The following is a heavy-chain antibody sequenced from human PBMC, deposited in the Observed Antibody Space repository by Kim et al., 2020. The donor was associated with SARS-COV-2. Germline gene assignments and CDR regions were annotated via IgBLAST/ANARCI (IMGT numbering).Heavy chain of an antibody. CDR3: AGYYYGSGSYYNIRDY. CDR1: GGSFSGYY. Sequence: SETLSLTCAVYGGSFSGYYWSWIRQPPGKGLEWIGEINHSGSTNYNPSLKSRVTISVDTSKNQFSLKLSSVTAADTAVYYCAGYYYGSGSYYNIRDYWGQGTLVTVSS. V-gene: IGHV4-34*01. D-gene: IGHD3-10*01. J-gene: IGHJ4*02. CDR2: INHSGST.